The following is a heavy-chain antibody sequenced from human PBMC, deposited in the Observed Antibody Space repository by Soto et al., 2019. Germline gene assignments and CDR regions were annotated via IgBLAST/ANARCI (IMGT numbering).Heavy chain of an antibody. CDR2: IYYSGST. CDR3: ARHLKRSIPAAPFRKGYYFDY. CDR1: GGSISSSSYY. V-gene: IGHV4-39*01. D-gene: IGHD2-2*01. Sequence: SETLSLTCTVSGGSISSSSYYWGWIRQPPGKGLEWIGSIYYSGSTYYNPSLKSRVTISVDTSKNQFSLKLSSVTAADTAVYYCARHLKRSIPAAPFRKGYYFDYWGQGTLVTVSS. J-gene: IGHJ4*02.